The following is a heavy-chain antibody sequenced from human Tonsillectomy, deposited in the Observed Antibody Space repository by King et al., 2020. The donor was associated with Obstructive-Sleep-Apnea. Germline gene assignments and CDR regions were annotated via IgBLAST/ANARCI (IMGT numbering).Heavy chain of an antibody. Sequence: VQLVESGGGLVQPGRSLRLSCAASGFNLDDYAMHWVRQVPGKGRGWVSGISWNSGNIGYADSVKGRFTITRDNAKNSLYLQINRLRAEDTAVYYCAKDMGFDTGGGFDYWGQGALVTVFS. J-gene: IGHJ4*02. CDR2: ISWNSGNI. CDR1: GFNLDDYA. D-gene: IGHD1-26*01. CDR3: AKDMGFDTGGGFDY. V-gene: IGHV3-9*01.